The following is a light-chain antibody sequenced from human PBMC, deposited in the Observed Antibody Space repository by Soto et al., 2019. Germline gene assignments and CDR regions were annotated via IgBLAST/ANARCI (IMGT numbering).Light chain of an antibody. J-gene: IGLJ2*01. V-gene: IGLV2-23*02. CDR2: EVN. CDR1: NGDVGSYDL. Sequence: QSVLTQPASVSGSPGQSITISCTGTNGDVGSYDLVSWYQQYPGKAPKLIIYEVNKRPSGVSNRFSGAKSGNTASLTISGLQTEDEADYDCCSYAGGNTLIFGGGTKRTVL. CDR3: CSYAGGNTLI.